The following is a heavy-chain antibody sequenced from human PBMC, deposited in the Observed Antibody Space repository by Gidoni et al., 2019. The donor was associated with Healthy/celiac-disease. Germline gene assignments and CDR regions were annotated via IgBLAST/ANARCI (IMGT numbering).Heavy chain of an antibody. V-gene: IGHV1-2*02. CDR2: INPNSGGT. Sequence: QVQLVQSGAEVKTPGASVKVSCKASGYTFTGHYMHWVRQAPGQGLEWMGWINPNSGGTNYAQKFQGRVTMTRDTSISTAYMELSRLRSDDTAVYYCARGPPTVTNPYWYFDLWGRGTLVTVSS. D-gene: IGHD4-17*01. CDR3: ARGPPTVTNPYWYFDL. J-gene: IGHJ2*01. CDR1: GYTFTGHY.